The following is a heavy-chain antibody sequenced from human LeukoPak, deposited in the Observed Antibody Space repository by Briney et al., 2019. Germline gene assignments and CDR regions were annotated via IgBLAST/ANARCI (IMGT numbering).Heavy chain of an antibody. D-gene: IGHD6-19*01. Sequence: PGGSLRLSCAASGFTFSSYAMHWVRQAPGKGLEWVASISYDGSNRYYADSVKGRFTISRDNSKNTLYLQMNSLRAEDTAVYYCARDAGIAVAGTYFDYWGQGTLVTVSS. CDR3: ARDAGIAVAGTYFDY. J-gene: IGHJ4*02. CDR1: GFTFSSYA. V-gene: IGHV3-30*04. CDR2: ISYDGSNR.